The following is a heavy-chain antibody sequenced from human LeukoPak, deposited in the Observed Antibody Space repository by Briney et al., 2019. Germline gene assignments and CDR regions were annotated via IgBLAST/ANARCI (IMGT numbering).Heavy chain of an antibody. J-gene: IGHJ6*02. CDR1: GFTFSSYA. V-gene: IGHV3-30-3*01. Sequence: GRSLRLSCAASGFTFSSYAMDWVRQAPGKGLEWVAFISYDGSNKYYADSVKGRFTISRDNSENTLYLQMNSLRAEDTAVYYCARDLSSGWRPTSYYYYGMDVWGQGTTVTVSS. D-gene: IGHD6-19*01. CDR3: ARDLSSGWRPTSYYYYGMDV. CDR2: ISYDGSNK.